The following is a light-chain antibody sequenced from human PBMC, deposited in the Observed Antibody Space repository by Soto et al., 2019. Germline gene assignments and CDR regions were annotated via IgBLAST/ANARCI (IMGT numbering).Light chain of an antibody. CDR2: DAS. CDR3: QQYSVYWT. V-gene: IGKV1-5*01. J-gene: IGKJ1*01. Sequence: DIQMTQSPSFLSASVGDRVTITCRASQSISSYLNWYQQKPGKAPKLLIYDASSWAGGVPSRFTGSGSGTEFTLTINSLQPDDFATYYCQQYSVYWTFGQGTKV. CDR1: QSISSY.